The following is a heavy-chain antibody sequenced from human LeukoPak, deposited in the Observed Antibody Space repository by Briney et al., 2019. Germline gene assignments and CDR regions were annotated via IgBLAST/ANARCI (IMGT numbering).Heavy chain of an antibody. CDR1: GGSISSSNW. V-gene: IGHV4-4*02. Sequence: SETLSLTCAVSGGSISSSNWWSWVRQPPGKGLEWIGEIYHSGSTNYNPSLKSRVTISVGKSKSQFSLKLSSVTAADTAVYYCARVSVAGDYTFAYWGQGTLVTVSS. J-gene: IGHJ4*02. CDR2: IYHSGST. CDR3: ARVSVAGDYTFAY. D-gene: IGHD6-19*01.